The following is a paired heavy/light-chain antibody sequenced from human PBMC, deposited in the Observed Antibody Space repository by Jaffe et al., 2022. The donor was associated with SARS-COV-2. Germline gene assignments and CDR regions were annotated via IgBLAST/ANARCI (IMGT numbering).Light chain of an antibody. Sequence: QSALTQPPSASGSPGQSVTISCTGTSSDVGGYNYVSWYQQHPGKAPKLMIYEVSKRPSGVPDRFSGSKSGNTASLTVSGLQAEDEADYYCSSYAGSNNCVFGGGTKLTVL. V-gene: IGLV2-8*01. CDR3: SSYAGSNNCV. CDR1: SSDVGGYNY. J-gene: IGLJ3*02. CDR2: EVS.
Heavy chain of an antibody. CDR1: GGTFSSYA. V-gene: IGHV1-69*01. J-gene: IGHJ6*02. CDR3: AGHDIVVVPAAEPWQNGYYYYGMDV. D-gene: IGHD2-2*01. CDR2: IIPIFGTA. Sequence: QVQLVQSGAEVKKPGSSVKVSCKASGGTFSSYAISWVRQAPGQGLEWMGGIIPIFGTANYAQKFQGRVTITADESTSTAYMELSSLRSEDTAVYYCAGHDIVVVPAAEPWQNGYYYYGMDVWGQGTTVTVSS.